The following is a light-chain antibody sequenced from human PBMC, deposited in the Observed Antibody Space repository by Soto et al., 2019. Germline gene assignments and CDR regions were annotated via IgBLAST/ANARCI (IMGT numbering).Light chain of an antibody. V-gene: IGLV2-14*01. CDR2: EVS. J-gene: IGLJ2*01. CDR3: SSYTSSTIVV. Sequence: QAASVSGSPGQSITISCTGTSSNIGDYNYVSWYQQHPGKAPKLMIYEVSNRPSGVSNRFSGSKSGNTASLTISGLQAEDEADYYCSSYTSSTIVVFGGGTQLTVL. CDR1: SSNIGDYNY.